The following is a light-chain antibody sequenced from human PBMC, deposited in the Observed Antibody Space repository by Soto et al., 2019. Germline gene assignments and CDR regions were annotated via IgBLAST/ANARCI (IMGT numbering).Light chain of an antibody. CDR2: GAS. V-gene: IGKV3-15*01. CDR3: QQYNDWPPMYT. Sequence: ERVMTQSPDTLSMSPGERATLSCRASQSVGSKLAWYQQKPGQAPRLLIYGASTRATGIPARFSGSGSGTEFTLTISSLQSEDFAVYFCQQYNDWPPMYTFGQGTKLEIK. CDR1: QSVGSK. J-gene: IGKJ2*01.